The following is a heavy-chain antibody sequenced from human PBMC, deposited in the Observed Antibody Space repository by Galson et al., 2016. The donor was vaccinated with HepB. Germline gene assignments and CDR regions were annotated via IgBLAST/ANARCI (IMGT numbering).Heavy chain of an antibody. V-gene: IGHV3-48*04. CDR1: GYTFTSSW. CDR2: VSTSGSATTM. Sequence: SGAEVKRPGESLTISCKGSGYTFTSSWIGWARQAPGKGLEWVSYVSTSGSATTMSYADSVKGRFTISRDNAKNSLYLQMNSLRAEDTAVYYCARASYYYDSSDYRASYYFDYWGQGTLVTVSS. J-gene: IGHJ4*02. D-gene: IGHD3-22*01. CDR3: ARASYYYDSSDYRASYYFDY.